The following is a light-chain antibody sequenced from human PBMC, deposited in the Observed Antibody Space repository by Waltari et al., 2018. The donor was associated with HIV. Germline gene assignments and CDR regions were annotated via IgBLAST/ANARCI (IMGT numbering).Light chain of an antibody. CDR2: EVS. V-gene: IGLV2-14*01. Sequence: LTQPASVSGSPGQSITISCTGTSSDVGGYNYVSWYQQHPGKAPKLMIYEVSNRPSGVSNRFSGSKSGNTASLTISGLQAEDEADYYCSSYTSSSSVVFGGGTKLTVL. J-gene: IGLJ2*01. CDR1: SSDVGGYNY. CDR3: SSYTSSSSVV.